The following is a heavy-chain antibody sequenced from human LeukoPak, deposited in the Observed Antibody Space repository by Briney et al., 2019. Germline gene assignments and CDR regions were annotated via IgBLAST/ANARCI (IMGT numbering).Heavy chain of an antibody. CDR2: IYYSGST. J-gene: IGHJ4*02. D-gene: IGHD3-10*01. CDR1: GGSISSYY. CDR3: ARHLWFGEEYFDY. Sequence: SETLSLTCTVSGGSISSYYWSWIRQPPGKGLEWIGYIYYSGSTNYNPSLKSRVTISVDTSKNQFSLKPSSVTAADTAVYYCARHLWFGEEYFDYWGQGTLVTVSS. V-gene: IGHV4-59*08.